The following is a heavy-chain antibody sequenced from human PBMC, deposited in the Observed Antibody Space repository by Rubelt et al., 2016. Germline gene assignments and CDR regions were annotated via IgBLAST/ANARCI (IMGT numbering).Heavy chain of an antibody. J-gene: IGHJ4*02. CDR3: ARHTVTTGSFDY. V-gene: IGHV4-38-2*02. Sequence: QVQLQESGPGLVKPSETLSLTCTVSCYSISSGYYWGWIRQPPWKVLVWIGSIYYSGSTYYNPSLKSGVNISIDTSKDQFSLQLSAVTAADTAVYYCARHTVTTGSFDYWGQGTLVTVSS. CDR1: CYSISSGYY. CDR2: IYYSGST. D-gene: IGHD4-17*01.